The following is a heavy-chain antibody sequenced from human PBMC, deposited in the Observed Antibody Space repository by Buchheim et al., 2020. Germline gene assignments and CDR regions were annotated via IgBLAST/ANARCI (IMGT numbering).Heavy chain of an antibody. Sequence: EERLVESGGGLVQPGGSLKLSCAGSGFTFSHYWMSWVRQAPGKGLEWVANIKGGGSETEYVDSVKGRFTISRDNAKNSLYLHMDSLRAEDTAVYYCAREGVPGVWARNYYLDYWGQGT. CDR2: IKGGGSET. CDR3: AREGVPGVWARNYYLDY. D-gene: IGHD3-10*01. V-gene: IGHV3-7*01. CDR1: GFTFSHYW. J-gene: IGHJ4*02.